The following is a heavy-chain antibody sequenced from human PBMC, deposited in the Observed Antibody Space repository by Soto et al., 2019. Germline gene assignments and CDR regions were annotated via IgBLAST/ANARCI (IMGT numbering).Heavy chain of an antibody. Sequence: QVQLVESGGGVVQPGTSLRLSCAASGFTFSSYGMHWVRQAPGKGLEWVAVISYDGSNKYYAESVKGRFTISRDNSKNTLYLQMSSLRVEDTAVYYCAKDQGMRWLVKGGDYWGRGTLVTVSS. CDR2: ISYDGSNK. V-gene: IGHV3-30*18. CDR1: GFTFSSYG. CDR3: AKDQGMRWLVKGGDY. D-gene: IGHD6-19*01. J-gene: IGHJ4*02.